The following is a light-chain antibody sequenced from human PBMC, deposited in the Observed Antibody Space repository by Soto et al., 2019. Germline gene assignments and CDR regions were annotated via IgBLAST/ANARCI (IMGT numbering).Light chain of an antibody. V-gene: IGKV1-5*03. J-gene: IGKJ2*01. CDR2: KAS. CDR1: QSMSGW. CDR3: QQYNSLHT. Sequence: DIQMTQSPSTLSASVGDRVTITCRASQSMSGWLAWYQQKPGKAPKLLIYKASSLERGVPSRFSGSGSGTEFTLTISSLQPDDFATYYCQQYNSLHTFGQGTKLEMK.